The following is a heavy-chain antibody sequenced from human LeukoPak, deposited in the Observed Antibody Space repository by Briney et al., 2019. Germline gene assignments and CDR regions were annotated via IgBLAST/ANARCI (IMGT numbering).Heavy chain of an antibody. CDR1: GFTFDDYA. V-gene: IGHV3-9*01. Sequence: GGSLRLSCAASGFTFDDYAMHWVRQAPGKGLEWVSGISWNSGSIGYADSVKGRFTISRDNAKNSLYLQMNSLRAEDTALYYCAKDRDPILWFGELFEFGGQGTLVTVSS. J-gene: IGHJ4*02. CDR3: AKDRDPILWFGELFEF. CDR2: ISWNSGSI. D-gene: IGHD3-10*01.